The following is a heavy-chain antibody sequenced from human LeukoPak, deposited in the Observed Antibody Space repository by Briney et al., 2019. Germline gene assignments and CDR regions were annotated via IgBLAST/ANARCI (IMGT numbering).Heavy chain of an antibody. V-gene: IGHV3-64*01. Sequence: GGSLRLSCAASGFTISRSSMHWVRQAPGKGLEFVSAISRSGGNTYYANSVKGRFTISRDTSRNTLYLQVGSLRVEDMAVYYCARVGDRSGNGYSHWGQGTLVTVSS. J-gene: IGHJ4*02. CDR2: ISRSGGNT. D-gene: IGHD2-2*03. CDR1: GFTISRSS. CDR3: ARVGDRSGNGYSH.